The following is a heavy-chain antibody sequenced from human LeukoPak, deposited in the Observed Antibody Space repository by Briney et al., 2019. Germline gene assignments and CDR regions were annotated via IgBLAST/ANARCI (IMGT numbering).Heavy chain of an antibody. Sequence: SETLSLTCTVSGGSLSSSSYYWSWIRQPPGKGLEWIGYIYYSGSTNYNPSLKSRVTISVDTSKNQFSLKLSSVTAADTAVYYCARGRRGDFFAKTHVAFDPWGQGTLVTVSS. J-gene: IGHJ5*02. CDR3: ARGRRGDFFAKTHVAFDP. V-gene: IGHV4-61*01. D-gene: IGHD2/OR15-2a*01. CDR2: IYYSGST. CDR1: GGSLSSSSYY.